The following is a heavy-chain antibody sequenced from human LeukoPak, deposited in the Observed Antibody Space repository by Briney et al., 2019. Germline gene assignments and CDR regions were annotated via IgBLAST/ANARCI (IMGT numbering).Heavy chain of an antibody. V-gene: IGHV3-7*03. CDR1: GFTLSNHW. J-gene: IGHJ6*02. CDR3: ARNNGMDV. CDR2: VNRDGSET. Sequence: GSLRLSCAASGFTLSNHWMTWVRQVPGRGPEWVANVNRDGSETYYLDSVKGRFTISKDNAKNSLYLQMNSLRAEDTALYHCARNNGMDVWGQGSTVIVSS.